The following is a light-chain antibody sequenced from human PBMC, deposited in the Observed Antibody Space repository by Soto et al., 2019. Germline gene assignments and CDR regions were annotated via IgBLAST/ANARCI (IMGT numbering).Light chain of an antibody. CDR1: QSVSSSY. CDR3: QQYGCSPRT. Sequence: EIVLTQSQGPLSLSPGERATLSCRASQSVSSSYLAWYQKKPGQAPRLLIYGASSRATGIPDRFSGSGSGTDFALSISRLEPEEFAVSYCQQYGCSPRTFGQGTKLESK. CDR2: GAS. J-gene: IGKJ1*01. V-gene: IGKV3-20*01.